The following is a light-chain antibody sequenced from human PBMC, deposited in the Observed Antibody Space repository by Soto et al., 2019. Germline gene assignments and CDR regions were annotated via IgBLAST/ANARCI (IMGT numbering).Light chain of an antibody. J-gene: IGLJ3*02. Sequence: QSALTQPASVSGSPGQSITISCTGTSSDVGTYNLVSWYQQHPGKDPKLMIHEVSKRPSGISNRVSGSKSGNTASLTISGLQAEDEAVYYCCSYGGSSTWVFGGGTQLTVL. CDR3: CSYGGSSTWV. CDR2: EVS. V-gene: IGLV2-23*02. CDR1: SSDVGTYNL.